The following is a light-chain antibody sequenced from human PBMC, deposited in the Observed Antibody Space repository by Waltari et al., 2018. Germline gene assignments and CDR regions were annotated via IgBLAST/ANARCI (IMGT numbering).Light chain of an antibody. Sequence: DIVLTQSPDSLTVSPGERATINCRSSQSVSDHVNNKNYLAWHRQKAGQPPKLLISWASTREFGVPDRFSGSGSGTEFTLTISSLQPEDVAVYYCQQYYNTPPTFGQGTKVEIK. V-gene: IGKV4-1*01. CDR3: QQYYNTPPT. J-gene: IGKJ1*01. CDR1: QSVSDHVNNKNY. CDR2: WAS.